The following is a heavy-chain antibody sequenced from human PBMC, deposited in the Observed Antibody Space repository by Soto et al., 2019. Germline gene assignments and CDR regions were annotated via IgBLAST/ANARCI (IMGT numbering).Heavy chain of an antibody. CDR2: IYYSGST. CDR3: ARRGSSSWYGEYNWFDP. CDR1: GGSISSSSYY. Sequence: QLQLQESGPGLVKPSETLSLTCTVSGGSISSSSYYWGWIRQPPGKGLEWIGSIYYSGSTYYNPSLKSRVTISVDTSKNPFSLKLSSVTAADTAVYYCARRGSSSWYGEYNWFDPWGQGTLVTVSS. D-gene: IGHD6-13*01. V-gene: IGHV4-39*01. J-gene: IGHJ5*02.